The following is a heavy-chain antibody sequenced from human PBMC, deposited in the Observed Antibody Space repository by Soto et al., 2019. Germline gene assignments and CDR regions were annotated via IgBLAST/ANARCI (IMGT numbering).Heavy chain of an antibody. CDR1: GGTFSSYT. CDR2: IIPILGIA. Sequence: QVQLVQSGAEVKKPGSSVKVSCKASGGTFSSYTISWVRQAPGQGLEWMGRIIPILGIANYAQKFPGRGXXTADKATSTAYMELSSLRAEDTAVYYCIAAADFDYWGQGTLVTVSS. D-gene: IGHD6-13*01. J-gene: IGHJ4*02. V-gene: IGHV1-69*02. CDR3: IAAADFDY.